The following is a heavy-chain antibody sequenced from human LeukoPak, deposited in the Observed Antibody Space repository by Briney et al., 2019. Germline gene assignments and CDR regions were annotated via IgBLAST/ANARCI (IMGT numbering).Heavy chain of an antibody. CDR2: INSDGTST. D-gene: IGHD5-18*01. Sequence: PGGSLRLSCAASGFTFSSYWMHWVRQPPGKGLVWVSRINSDGTSTSYADSVKGRFTISRDNAENTLYLQMNSLRAKDTAVYYCARGASGYSYGWGQGTLVTVSS. CDR3: ARGASGYSYG. CDR1: GFTFSSYW. J-gene: IGHJ4*02. V-gene: IGHV3-74*01.